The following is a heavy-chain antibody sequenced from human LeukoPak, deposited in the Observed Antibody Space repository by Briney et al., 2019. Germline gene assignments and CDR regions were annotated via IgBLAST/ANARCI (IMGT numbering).Heavy chain of an antibody. V-gene: IGHV7-4-1*02. Sequence: ASVKVSCKASGYIFTSYVLHWVRQAPGQGLEWMGWINTNTGNPTYAQGFTGRFVFSLDTSVSTAYLQISSLRADDTAMYYCARGDYETHGYQTRWGQGTLVTVSS. CDR3: ARGDYETHGYQTR. CDR1: GYIFTSYV. D-gene: IGHD3-22*01. J-gene: IGHJ4*02. CDR2: INTNTGNP.